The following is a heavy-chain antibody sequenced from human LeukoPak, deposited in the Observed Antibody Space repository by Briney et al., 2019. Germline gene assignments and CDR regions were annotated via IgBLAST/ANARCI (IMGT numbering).Heavy chain of an antibody. CDR1: GFTFDDYA. CDR3: AKGLGGTNADAFDI. D-gene: IGHD3-16*01. V-gene: IGHV3-33*05. Sequence: PGGSLRLSCAASGFTFDDYAMHWVRQAPGKGLEWVAVISYDGSNKYYADSVKGRFTISRDNSKNTLYLQMNSLRAEDTAVYYCAKGLGGTNADAFDIWGQGTMVTVSS. CDR2: ISYDGSNK. J-gene: IGHJ3*02.